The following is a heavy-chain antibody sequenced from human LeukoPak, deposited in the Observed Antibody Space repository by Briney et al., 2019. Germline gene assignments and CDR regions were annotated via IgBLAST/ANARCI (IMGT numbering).Heavy chain of an antibody. Sequence: SETLSLTCKVSGDSISSDAYYWSWIRQPPGKGLEWIGYMFNRGSTYYNMSLKSRVTISTDWSQNQLSLKLTSVTAADTAVYYCTRGRSKAAGAWLYWGQGALVTVSS. CDR1: GDSISSDAYY. CDR3: TRGRSKAAGAWLY. D-gene: IGHD6-13*01. V-gene: IGHV4-30-2*01. CDR2: MFNRGST. J-gene: IGHJ4*02.